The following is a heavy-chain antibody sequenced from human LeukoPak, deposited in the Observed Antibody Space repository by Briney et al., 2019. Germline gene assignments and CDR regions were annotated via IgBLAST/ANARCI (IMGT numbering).Heavy chain of an antibody. D-gene: IGHD4-17*01. CDR1: GGSISSGGYY. CDR3: ARGDYGDGPNY. Sequence: SETLSLTCAVSGGSISSGGYYWSWIRQLPGKGLEWIGHIFYSGSTYNNPSLKSRVTISVDTSKNQFSLKLSSATAADTAVYYCARGDYGDGPNYWGQGTLVTVSS. CDR2: IFYSGST. V-gene: IGHV4-31*11. J-gene: IGHJ4*02.